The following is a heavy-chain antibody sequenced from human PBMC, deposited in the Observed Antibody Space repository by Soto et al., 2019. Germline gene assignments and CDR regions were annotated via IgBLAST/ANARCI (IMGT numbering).Heavy chain of an antibody. V-gene: IGHV1-2*02. J-gene: IGHJ6*02. CDR1: GYTFTGYY. CDR2: INPNSGGT. Sequence: ASVKVSCKASGYTFTGYYMHWVRQAPGQGLEWMGWINPNSGGTNYAQKFQGRVTMTRDTSISTAYMELSRLRSDDTAVYYCARDSSTQWYYGMDVWGQGTTVTVSS. D-gene: IGHD6-19*01. CDR3: ARDSSTQWYYGMDV.